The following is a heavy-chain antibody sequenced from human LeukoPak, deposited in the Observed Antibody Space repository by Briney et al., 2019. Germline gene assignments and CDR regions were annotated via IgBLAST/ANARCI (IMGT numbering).Heavy chain of an antibody. D-gene: IGHD5-24*01. CDR1: GFTFSIYA. V-gene: IGHV3-23*01. CDR2: ITGSGGT. CDR3: AKDKSWLRSLLDS. Sequence: GGSLRLSCAASGFTFSIYAMSWVRQAPGKGLEWVSTITGSGGTFYEDSVKGRFTISRDNPKNTLYLQMNNLRADDTALYYCAKDKSWLRSLLDSWGQGTLVTVSS. J-gene: IGHJ4*02.